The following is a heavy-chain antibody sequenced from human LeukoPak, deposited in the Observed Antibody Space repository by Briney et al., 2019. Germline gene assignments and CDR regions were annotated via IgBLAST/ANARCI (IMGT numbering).Heavy chain of an antibody. D-gene: IGHD3-10*01. CDR3: ARSDYYVSGSPPFDS. CDR2: TYYRSKWYT. J-gene: IGHJ4*02. CDR1: GNSVSSNTAA. V-gene: IGHV6-1*01. Sequence: SQTLSLTCGISGNSVSSNTAAWHWIRQSPSRGLEWLGRTYYRSKWYTDYAVSVTSRIIINSGTSKNQFSLQLNSVTPDDTAVYYCARSDYYVSGSPPFDSWGQGTLVTVSS.